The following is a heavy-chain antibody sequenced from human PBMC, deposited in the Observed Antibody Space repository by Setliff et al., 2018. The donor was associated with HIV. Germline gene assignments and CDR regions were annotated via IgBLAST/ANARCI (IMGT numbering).Heavy chain of an antibody. D-gene: IGHD5-18*01. J-gene: IGHJ4*02. CDR2: IIPILGIA. CDR1: GGTFSSYA. V-gene: IGHV1-69*10. Sequence: SVKVSCKASGGTFSSYAISWVRQAPGQGLEWMGGIIPILGIANYAQKFQGRVTITADKSTSTAYMELSSLRSEDTAVYYCARGQVVGYTYSGIELWGQGTLVTVSS. CDR3: ARGQVVGYTYSGIEL.